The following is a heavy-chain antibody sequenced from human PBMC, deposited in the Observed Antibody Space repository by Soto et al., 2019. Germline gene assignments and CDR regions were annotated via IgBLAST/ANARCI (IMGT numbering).Heavy chain of an antibody. J-gene: IGHJ4*02. D-gene: IGHD6-13*01. V-gene: IGHV4-31*03. CDR3: ARVPKSSWSIDY. CDR1: GGSISSGGYY. CDR2: IYYSGST. Sequence: SETLSLTCTVSGGSISSGGYYWSWIRQHPGKGLEWIGYIYYSGSTYYNPSLKSRVTISVDTSKNQFSLKLSSVTAADTAVYYCARVPKSSWSIDYWGQGTLVTVSS.